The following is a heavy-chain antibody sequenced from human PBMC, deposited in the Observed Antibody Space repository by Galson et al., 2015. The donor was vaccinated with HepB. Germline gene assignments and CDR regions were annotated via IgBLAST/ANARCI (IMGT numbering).Heavy chain of an antibody. D-gene: IGHD3-22*01. CDR3: ARLITGYYYYYGMDV. Sequence: QSGAEVKKPGESLRISCKGSGYSFTSYWISWVRQMPGKGLEWMGRIDPSDSYTNYSPSFQGHVTISADKSISTAYLQWSSLKASDTAMYYCARLITGYYYYYGMDVWGQGTTVTVSS. V-gene: IGHV5-10-1*01. CDR1: GYSFTSYW. J-gene: IGHJ6*02. CDR2: IDPSDSYT.